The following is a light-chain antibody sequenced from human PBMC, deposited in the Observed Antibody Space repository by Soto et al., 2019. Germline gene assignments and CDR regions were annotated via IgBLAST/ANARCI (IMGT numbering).Light chain of an antibody. J-gene: IGKJ1*01. V-gene: IGKV3-20*01. CDR2: GAS. CDR1: QSVSSSY. Sequence: EIVLTQSPGTLSLSPGERATLSCRASQSVSSSYLAWYQQKPGQAPRLLIYGASSRATGIPDRFSGSGSGTVFTLTISRLEPEDFAVYYCQQYGSSPRTFGQGTKVDIK. CDR3: QQYGSSPRT.